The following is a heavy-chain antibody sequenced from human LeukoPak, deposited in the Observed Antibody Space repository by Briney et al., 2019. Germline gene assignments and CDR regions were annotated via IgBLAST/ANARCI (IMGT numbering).Heavy chain of an antibody. CDR1: GYTFIRNG. Sequence: GASVKVSCKASGYTFIRNGISWLRQAPGQGLEHMGWISPYNGDTNYVQKFQGRVTMTTDTSTSTAYMELRSLRSDDTAIYYCARDKLGGYESYYFDYWGQGILVTVSS. V-gene: IGHV1-18*01. CDR3: ARDKLGGYESYYFDY. J-gene: IGHJ4*02. D-gene: IGHD5-12*01. CDR2: ISPYNGDT.